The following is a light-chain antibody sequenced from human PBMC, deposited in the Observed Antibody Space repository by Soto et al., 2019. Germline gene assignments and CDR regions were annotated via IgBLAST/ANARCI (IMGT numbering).Light chain of an antibody. CDR3: CSYAGSYTHVV. CDR2: EDN. Sequence: QSALTQPASVSGSPGQSITISCTGTSSDVGNYNLVSWYQQNPGKAPKLMIYEDNKRPSGVSNRFSGSKSGNTASLTISGLQAEDEADYYCCSYAGSYTHVVFGGGTKVTVL. V-gene: IGLV2-23*01. CDR1: SSDVGNYNL. J-gene: IGLJ2*01.